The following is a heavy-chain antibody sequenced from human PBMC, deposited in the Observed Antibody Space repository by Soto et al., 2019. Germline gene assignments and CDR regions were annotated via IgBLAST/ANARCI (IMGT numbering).Heavy chain of an antibody. Sequence: GESLKTSCQASGYHFIHYWIHWVRQMPGTGLEWLGRIDYRDPYTNYSPSFEGQVTISTDESTSTAYLQWHSLKASDTAVYFCARSRRNEYNYDSEHIDFWGQGTQVTVSS. CDR2: IDYRDPYT. CDR3: ARSRRNEYNYDSEHIDF. V-gene: IGHV5-10-1*01. CDR1: GYHFIHYW. J-gene: IGHJ4*02. D-gene: IGHD3-10*01.